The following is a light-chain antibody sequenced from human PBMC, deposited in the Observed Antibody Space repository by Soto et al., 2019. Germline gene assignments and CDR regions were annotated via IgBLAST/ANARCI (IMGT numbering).Light chain of an antibody. CDR2: GAS. CDR1: QSVSYY. CDR3: QQYRT. J-gene: IGKJ1*01. Sequence: EIVLTQSPGTLSLSPGERATLSCRASQSVSYYLAWYQQKPGQAPRLLIYGASIRATGIPDRFSGSGSETDFTLTISRLEPEDFAVYYCQQYRTFGQGTKVDIK. V-gene: IGKV3-20*01.